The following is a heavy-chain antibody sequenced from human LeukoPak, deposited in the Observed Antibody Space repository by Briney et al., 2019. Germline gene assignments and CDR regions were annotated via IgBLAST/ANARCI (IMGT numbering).Heavy chain of an antibody. CDR2: MNPNSGNT. Sequence: ASVKVSCKASGYTFTTYDINWVRQATGQGLEWMGWMNPNSGNTGYVQKFQGRVTMTRNTSISTAYMELSSLRYEDTAVYYCARDGSGLAVRGWFDFWGQGTLVTVSS. J-gene: IGHJ5*01. D-gene: IGHD3-10*01. CDR3: ARDGSGLAVRGWFDF. CDR1: GYTFTTYD. V-gene: IGHV1-8*01.